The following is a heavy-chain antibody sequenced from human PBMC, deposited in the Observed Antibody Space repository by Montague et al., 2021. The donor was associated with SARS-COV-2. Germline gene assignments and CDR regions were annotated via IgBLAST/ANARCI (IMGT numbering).Heavy chain of an antibody. Sequence: CAISGDSVSSNSATWSWVRQSPSRGLEWLGRTYYRSKWYNDYAVAVRGRVTINPDTSKNQFSLQLNSVTPEDTAIYYCTSGREGNYNVMDVWGQGNTVTVS. J-gene: IGHJ6*01. CDR3: TSGREGNYNVMDV. CDR1: GDSVSSNSAT. CDR2: TYYRSKWYN. V-gene: IGHV6-1*01. D-gene: IGHD1-1*01.